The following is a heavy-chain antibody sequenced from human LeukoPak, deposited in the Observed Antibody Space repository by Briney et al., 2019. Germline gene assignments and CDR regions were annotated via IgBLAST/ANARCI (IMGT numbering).Heavy chain of an antibody. J-gene: IGHJ2*01. D-gene: IGHD3-10*01. Sequence: GGSLRLSCAASGFSFSTYAVHWVRQAPGKGLEWVAVISYDGSNKYYADSVKGQFTISRDDSKSIAYLQMNSLKTEDTAVYYCTRAYGSGSYNWYFDLWGRGTLVTVSS. CDR1: GFSFSTYA. V-gene: IGHV3-30-3*01. CDR3: TRAYGSGSYNWYFDL. CDR2: ISYDGSNK.